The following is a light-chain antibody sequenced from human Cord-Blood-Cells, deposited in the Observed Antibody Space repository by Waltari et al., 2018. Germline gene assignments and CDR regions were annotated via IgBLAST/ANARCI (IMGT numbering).Light chain of an antibody. J-gene: IGLJ2*01. Sequence: QSALTQPASVSGSPGQSITISCTGTSSDGGGSNYVSWYQQHPGKAPKLMSYDVSNRPSGVSNRFSGSKSGNTASLTISGLQAEDEADYYCSSYTSSSTVVFGGGTKLTVL. CDR3: SSYTSSSTVV. CDR1: SSDGGGSNY. CDR2: DVS. V-gene: IGLV2-14*01.